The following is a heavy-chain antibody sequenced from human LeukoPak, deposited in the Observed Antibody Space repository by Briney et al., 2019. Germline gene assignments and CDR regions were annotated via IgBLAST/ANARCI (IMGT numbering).Heavy chain of an antibody. CDR3: AKDVVAGPTYYFDY. CDR2: ISGNGGST. D-gene: IGHD6-19*01. CDR1: GFTFSSYA. V-gene: IGHV3-23*01. Sequence: SGGSLRLSCAASGFTFSSYAMSWVRQAPGKGLEWVSTISGNGGSTYYADSVKGRFTISRDNSKNTLYLQMNSLGAEDTAIYYCAKDVVAGPTYYFDYWGQGTLVTVSS. J-gene: IGHJ4*02.